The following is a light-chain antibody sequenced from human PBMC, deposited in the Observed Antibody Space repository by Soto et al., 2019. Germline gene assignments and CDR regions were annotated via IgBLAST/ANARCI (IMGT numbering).Light chain of an antibody. J-gene: IGKJ1*01. V-gene: IGKV1-5*03. CDR1: QSISGW. Sequence: VQMTQSPSTLSASVGDRVTITCRASQSISGWLAWYQQKPGKAPKTVIYKASSLQSGVPSRFSGSGFGAEFTLTISSLQPDDFATYYCQQYNYYPWTFGQGTKVEIK. CDR2: KAS. CDR3: QQYNYYPWT.